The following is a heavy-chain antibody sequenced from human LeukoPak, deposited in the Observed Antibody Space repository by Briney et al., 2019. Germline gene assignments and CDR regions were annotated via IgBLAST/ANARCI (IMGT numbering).Heavy chain of an antibody. Sequence: ASVKVSCKASGYRFRDYYMHWVRQAPGQGLEWMGWINPNSGGTMYAQKFQGRVAMTRDTSINTAYMGLSRLTSDDTAVYYCARDGDDNGDYVLGWFDPWGQGTLVTVSS. CDR2: INPNSGGT. V-gene: IGHV1-2*02. D-gene: IGHD4-17*01. J-gene: IGHJ5*02. CDR1: GYRFRDYY. CDR3: ARDGDDNGDYVLGWFDP.